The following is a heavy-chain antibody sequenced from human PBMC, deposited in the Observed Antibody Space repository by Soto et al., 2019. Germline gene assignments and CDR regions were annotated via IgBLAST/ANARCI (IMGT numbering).Heavy chain of an antibody. Sequence: ASVKVSCKASGYTFTGYYMHWVRQAPGQGLEWMGWINPNSGGTNYAQKFQGWVTMTRDTYISTAYMELSRLRSDDTAVYYCARDAAVVTATTLTHFQHWGQGTLVTVSS. V-gene: IGHV1-2*04. CDR3: ARDAAVVTATTLTHFQH. CDR1: GYTFTGYY. D-gene: IGHD2-21*02. CDR2: INPNSGGT. J-gene: IGHJ1*01.